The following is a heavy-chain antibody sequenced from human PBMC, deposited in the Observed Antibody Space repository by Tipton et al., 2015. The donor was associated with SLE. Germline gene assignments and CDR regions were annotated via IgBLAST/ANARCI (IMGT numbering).Heavy chain of an antibody. CDR1: GYSFTSYW. CDR2: IDPSDSYT. Sequence: QLVQSGAEVKKPGESLKISCKGSGYSFTSYWIGWVRQMPGKGLEWMGRIDPSDSYTNYSPSFQGHVTISADKSISTAYLQWSSLKASDTAMYYCARQTIRVGAPGAFDIWGQGAMVTVSS. J-gene: IGHJ3*02. V-gene: IGHV5-10-1*01. CDR3: ARQTIRVGAPGAFDI. D-gene: IGHD1-26*01.